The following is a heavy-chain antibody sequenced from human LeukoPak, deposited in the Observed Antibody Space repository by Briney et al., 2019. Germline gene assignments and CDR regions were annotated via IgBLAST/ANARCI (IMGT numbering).Heavy chain of an antibody. CDR2: INPSGGST. D-gene: IGHD3-10*01. CDR1: GYTFTSYY. CDR3: AGRFTYYGSGGYIGLYDY. V-gene: IGHV1-46*01. J-gene: IGHJ4*02. Sequence: ASVKVSCKASGYTFTSYYMHWVRQAPGQGLEWMGIINPSGGSTSYAQKFQGRVTMTEDTSTDTAYMELSSLRSEDTAIYYCAGRFTYYGSGGYIGLYDYWGQGTVVTVSS.